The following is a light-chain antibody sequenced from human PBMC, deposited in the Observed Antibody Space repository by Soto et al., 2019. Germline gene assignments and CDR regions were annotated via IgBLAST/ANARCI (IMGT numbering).Light chain of an antibody. CDR2: ENN. Sequence: QAVVTQPPSVSAAPGQKVTISCSGSSSNIGNKYVSWYQQLPGTAPKLLIYENNKRPSGIPDRFSGSKSGTSATLDITGLQTGDEADYYCGSWDTSLSAGVFGGGTKLTVL. CDR1: SSNIGNKY. J-gene: IGLJ3*02. CDR3: GSWDTSLSAGV. V-gene: IGLV1-51*02.